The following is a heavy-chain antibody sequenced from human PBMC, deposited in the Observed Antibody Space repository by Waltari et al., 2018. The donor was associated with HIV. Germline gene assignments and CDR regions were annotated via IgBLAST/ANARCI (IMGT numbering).Heavy chain of an antibody. CDR1: GFLVSINY. Sequence: EVQLVESGGGLVQPGGSLGLSCAAPGFLVSINYMSWVRQAQGKGLGWVSVIYSGGSTYYGDSVKGRFTISRDNSKNTLYLQMNSLRAEDTAVYYCARDNPAYDSSGYYYGMDVWGQGTTVTVSS. CDR2: IYSGGST. J-gene: IGHJ6*02. CDR3: ARDNPAYDSSGYYYGMDV. V-gene: IGHV3-66*01. D-gene: IGHD3-22*01.